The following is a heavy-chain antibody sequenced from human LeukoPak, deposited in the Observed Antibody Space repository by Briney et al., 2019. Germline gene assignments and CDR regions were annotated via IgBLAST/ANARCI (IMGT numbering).Heavy chain of an antibody. CDR2: IINSGGST. CDR1: GFPFSTYA. D-gene: IGHD1-1*01. V-gene: IGHV3-23*01. J-gene: IGHJ3*02. Sequence: PGGSLRLSCAASGFPFSTYAMSWVRQAPGKGLEWVSGIINSGGSTYYADSVKGRFTISRDNSKNTLYLQMNSLRAEDTAVYYCAKLWSTSRGAFDIWGLGTMVTVSS. CDR3: AKLWSTSRGAFDI.